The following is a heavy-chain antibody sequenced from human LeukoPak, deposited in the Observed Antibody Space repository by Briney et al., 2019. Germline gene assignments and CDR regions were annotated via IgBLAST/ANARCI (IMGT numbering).Heavy chain of an antibody. CDR1: GGSISSGGYS. V-gene: IGHV4-30-2*01. D-gene: IGHD2-21*02. J-gene: IGHJ4*02. CDR2: IYHSGST. CDR3: ARGVLPYCGGDCQEYYFDY. Sequence: ASETLSLTCAVSGGSISSGGYSWSWIRQPPGKGLEWIGYIYHSGSTYYNPSLKSRVTISVDRSKNQFSLKLCSVTAADTAVYYCARGVLPYCGGDCQEYYFDYWGQGTLVTVPS.